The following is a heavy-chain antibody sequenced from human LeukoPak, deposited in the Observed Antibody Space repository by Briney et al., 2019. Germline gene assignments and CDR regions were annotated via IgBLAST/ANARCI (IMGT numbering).Heavy chain of an antibody. CDR1: GFTFSDYY. V-gene: IGHV3-11*01. D-gene: IGHD3-3*02. CDR3: ARGGHFWSGYLGYYYGMDV. Sequence: GGSLRLSCAASGFTFSDYYMSWIRQAPGNGLEWVSYISSSGSTIYYADSVKGRFTISRDNAKNSLYLQMNSLIAEDTAVYYCARGGHFWSGYLGYYYGMDVWGQGTTVTVSS. J-gene: IGHJ6*02. CDR2: ISSSGSTI.